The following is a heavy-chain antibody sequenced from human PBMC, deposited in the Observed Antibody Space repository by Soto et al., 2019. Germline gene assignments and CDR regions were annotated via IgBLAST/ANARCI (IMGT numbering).Heavy chain of an antibody. CDR3: AHTQLTTGANAFDV. J-gene: IGHJ3*01. V-gene: IGHV2-5*02. CDR1: GFSLSTLGAG. D-gene: IGHD1-1*01. CDR2: IYWDDDR. Sequence: QITLKESGPPLVKPTQVLTLTCSFSGFSLSTLGAGVGWVRQPPGKALEWLALIYWDDDRQYSPSLKTRLTITKDTSKNQVVLTLTNMDPVATGTYFCAHTQLTTGANAFDVWGQGTIVTVSS.